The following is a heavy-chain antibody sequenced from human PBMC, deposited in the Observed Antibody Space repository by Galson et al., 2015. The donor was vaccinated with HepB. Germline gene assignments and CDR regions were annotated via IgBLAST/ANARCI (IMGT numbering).Heavy chain of an antibody. CDR3: ARAVAGGLDN. CDR2: IKQDGSER. V-gene: IGHV3-7*01. CDR1: GFTFSSFW. Sequence: SLRLSCAASGFTFSSFWMSWVRQAPGKGLEWVANIKQDGSERHYLDSVKGRFTMSRDNAKNSLYLQMNSLGAEDTGVYYCARAVAGGLDNWGQGTLVTVSS. J-gene: IGHJ4*02. D-gene: IGHD6-19*01.